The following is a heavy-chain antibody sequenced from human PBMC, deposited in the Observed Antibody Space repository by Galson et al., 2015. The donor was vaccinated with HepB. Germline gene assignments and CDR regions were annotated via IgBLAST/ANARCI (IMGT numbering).Heavy chain of an antibody. Sequence: SLRLSCAASRFTFSGYVMHWVRQAPGKGLVWVSNISGDGKRPKYADFVKGRFTISRDNIKNMLYLQMNSLRAEDTAVYYCARYSPDSNFDSWGQGTLVSVSS. CDR3: ARYSPDSNFDS. CDR1: RFTFSGYV. V-gene: IGHV3-74*01. D-gene: IGHD4-11*01. CDR2: ISGDGKRP. J-gene: IGHJ4*02.